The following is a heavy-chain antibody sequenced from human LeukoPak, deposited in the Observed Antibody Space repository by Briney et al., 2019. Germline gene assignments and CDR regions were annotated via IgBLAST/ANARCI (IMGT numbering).Heavy chain of an antibody. V-gene: IGHV4-39*07. Sequence: SETLSLTCTVSGGSISSSGSYWGWIRQPPGKGLEWIGSIYYSGNTYNPSLRSRVTISVDSSKNQFSLNLTSVNAADTAVYYCARVMAARREDLNWFDPWGQGTLVTVSS. J-gene: IGHJ5*02. CDR3: ARVMAARREDLNWFDP. D-gene: IGHD6-6*01. CDR1: GGSISSSGSY. CDR2: IYYSGNT.